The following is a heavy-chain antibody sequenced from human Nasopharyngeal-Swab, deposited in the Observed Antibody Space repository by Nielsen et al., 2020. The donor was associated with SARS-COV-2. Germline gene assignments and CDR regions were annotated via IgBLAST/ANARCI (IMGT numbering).Heavy chain of an antibody. D-gene: IGHD3-22*01. CDR3: VSHSSGYYFAS. Sequence: GSLRLSCAVYGGSFSGFHWSWVRQPPGKGLEWIGEINHSGSTNYNPSLKSRVSISVDTSKNQFNLKLNSVTAADTAMYYCVSHSSGYYFASWGQGSLVTVSS. V-gene: IGHV4-34*01. CDR2: INHSGST. CDR1: GGSFSGFH. J-gene: IGHJ4*02.